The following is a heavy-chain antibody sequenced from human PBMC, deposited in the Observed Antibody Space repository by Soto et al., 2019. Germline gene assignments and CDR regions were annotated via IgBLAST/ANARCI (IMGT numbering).Heavy chain of an antibody. D-gene: IGHD1-1*01. CDR3: AKDRVIQLLPIWPDP. Sequence: QEHLVESGGGVLQPGTSLRLSCVASGFSFSKYGMHWVRQAPGKGLEWVAFVSSDGNNKYYVDSVKGRFTISRDNSRNTVYLQVDSLRIDDTALYYCAKDRVIQLLPIWPDPWGQGTLVTVSS. CDR1: GFSFSKYG. V-gene: IGHV3-30*18. CDR2: VSSDGNNK. J-gene: IGHJ5*02.